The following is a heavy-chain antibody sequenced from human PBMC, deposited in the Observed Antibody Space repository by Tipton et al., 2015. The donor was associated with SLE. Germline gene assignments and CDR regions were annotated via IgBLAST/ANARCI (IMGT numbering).Heavy chain of an antibody. CDR3: ARGRLLEWFSTSYYYYGMDV. J-gene: IGHJ6*02. V-gene: IGHV4-34*01. CDR2: INHSGST. D-gene: IGHD3-3*01. Sequence: TLSLTCVVYGGSVSDYSWSWIRQPPGKGLEWIGEINHSGSTNYNPSLKSRVTITVDTSKIQFSLKLSSVTAADTAVYYCARGRLLEWFSTSYYYYGMDVCRHVTTVTVSS. CDR1: GGSVSDYS.